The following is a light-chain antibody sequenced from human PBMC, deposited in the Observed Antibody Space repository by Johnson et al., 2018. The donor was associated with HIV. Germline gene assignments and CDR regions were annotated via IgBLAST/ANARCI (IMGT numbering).Light chain of an antibody. V-gene: IGLV1-51*01. CDR3: GTWDSRLSAWS. CDR2: DTD. Sequence: QSVLTQPPSVSAAPGQKVTVSCSGSSSNIGNNFVSWYQQVPGTAPKLLIYDTDKRPSGIPDRFSGSKSGTSATLDITGLQTGDEADYYCGTWDSRLSAWSFGAGTKVAVL. CDR1: SSNIGNNF. J-gene: IGLJ1*01.